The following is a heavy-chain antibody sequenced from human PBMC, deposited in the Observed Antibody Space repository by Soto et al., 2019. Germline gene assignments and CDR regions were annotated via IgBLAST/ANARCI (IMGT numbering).Heavy chain of an antibody. Sequence: QVQLVQSGAAVKKPGSSVKVSCKASGGTFSSYAISWVRQAPGQGLEWMGGIIPIFGTADYAQKFQGRVTITADESTSTAYIELSSLRSEDTAVYYCARQGDPGGYYYYGMDVWGQGTTVTVSS. D-gene: IGHD2-21*02. CDR2: IIPIFGTA. CDR3: ARQGDPGGYYYYGMDV. CDR1: GGTFSSYA. V-gene: IGHV1-69*12. J-gene: IGHJ6*02.